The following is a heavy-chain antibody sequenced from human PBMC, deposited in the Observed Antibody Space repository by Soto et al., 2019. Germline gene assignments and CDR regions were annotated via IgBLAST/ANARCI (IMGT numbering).Heavy chain of an antibody. CDR2: IIPIFGTA. CDR3: ARAYCGGDCYYYYYYGMDV. J-gene: IGHJ6*02. CDR1: GGTFSSYA. Sequence: SVKVSCKASGGTFSSYAISWVRQAPGQGLEWMGGIIPIFGTANYAQKFQGRVTITADESTSTAYMELSSLRSEDTAVYYCARAYCGGDCYYYYYYGMDVWGQGTTVTVSS. D-gene: IGHD2-21*02. V-gene: IGHV1-69*13.